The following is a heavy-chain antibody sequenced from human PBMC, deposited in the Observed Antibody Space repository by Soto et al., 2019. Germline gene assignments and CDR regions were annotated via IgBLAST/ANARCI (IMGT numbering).Heavy chain of an antibody. Sequence: QVQLVQSGAEVKMPGSSVKVFCKASGGTFNSFSIDWVRQAPGQGLEWMGGIIPMSGRPNYAQRFQGRVTFSADKSTNTVYLEVSSLTNEDTAVYYCTRRGRQSANWFDPWGQGTLVTVSS. J-gene: IGHJ5*02. CDR2: IIPMSGRP. CDR1: GGTFNSFS. V-gene: IGHV1-69*06. CDR3: TRRGRQSANWFDP.